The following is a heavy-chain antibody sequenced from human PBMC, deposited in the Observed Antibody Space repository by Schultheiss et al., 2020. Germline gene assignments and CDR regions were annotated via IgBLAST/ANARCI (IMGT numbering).Heavy chain of an antibody. V-gene: IGHV1-2*02. CDR3: ARAGDTAMVLIPHGGYYYGMDV. Sequence: ASVKVSCKASGYTFTGYYMHWVRQAPGQGLEWMGWINPNSGGTNYAQKFQGRVTMTRDTSISTAYMELSRLRSDDTAVYYCARAGDTAMVLIPHGGYYYGMDVWGQGTTVTVSS. D-gene: IGHD5-18*01. J-gene: IGHJ6*02. CDR1: GYTFTGYY. CDR2: INPNSGGT.